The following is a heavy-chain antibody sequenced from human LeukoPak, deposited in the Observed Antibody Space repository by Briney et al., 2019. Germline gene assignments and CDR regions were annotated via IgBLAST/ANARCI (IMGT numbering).Heavy chain of an antibody. CDR1: GFTFGSYE. J-gene: IGHJ4*02. D-gene: IGHD4-11*01. Sequence: AGSRRLARAADGFTFGSYEMSWVRQAPGKGLEWVSYISSSGSTIDYTASVKGRFTISRDKSKNTLYLQMNSLRAEDTAVYYCAKKLLTVTTWGFDYWGQGTLVTVSS. CDR2: ISSSGSTI. CDR3: AKKLLTVTTWGFDY. V-gene: IGHV3-48*03.